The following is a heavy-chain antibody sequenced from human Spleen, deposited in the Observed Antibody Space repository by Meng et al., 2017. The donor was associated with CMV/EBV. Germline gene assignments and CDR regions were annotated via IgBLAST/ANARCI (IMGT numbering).Heavy chain of an antibody. CDR1: GGSIYGAVYY. Sequence: SETLSLTCTVSGGSIYGAVYYWAWIRQPPGKGLEWIGYIYYSGSVNYNPSLKSRVAISIDTSKNQFSLKLSSVTAADTAVYYCARANSPRTYDFWRPYHGDFLDFWGQGALVTVSS. CDR3: ARANSPRTYDFWRPYHGDFLDF. V-gene: IGHV4-61*08. D-gene: IGHD3-3*01. CDR2: IYYSGSV. J-gene: IGHJ4*02.